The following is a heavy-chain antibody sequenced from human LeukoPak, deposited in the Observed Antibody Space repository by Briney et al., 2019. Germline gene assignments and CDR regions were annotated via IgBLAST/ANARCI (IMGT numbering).Heavy chain of an antibody. CDR3: AREGDYENWLDP. CDR1: GGSISSYY. CDR2: IYYSGST. Sequence: ASETLSLTCTVSGGSISSYYWSWIRQPPGKGLEWIGYIYYSGSTNYNPSLKSRVTISVDTSKNQFSLKLSSVTAADTAVYYCAREGDYENWLDPWGQGTLVTVSS. J-gene: IGHJ5*02. D-gene: IGHD4-17*01. V-gene: IGHV4-59*01.